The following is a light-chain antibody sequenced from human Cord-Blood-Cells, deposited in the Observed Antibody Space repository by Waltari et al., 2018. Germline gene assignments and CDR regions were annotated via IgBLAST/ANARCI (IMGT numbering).Light chain of an antibody. V-gene: IGKV3-11*01. CDR1: QSVSSY. CDR2: DAS. J-gene: IGKJ4*01. CDR3: QQRSNWPP. Sequence: ILLTQSPATLSLSPGERATLSCRASQSVSSYLAWYQQKPGQAPRLLIYDASNRATGIPARFSGSGSGTDFTLTISSLEPEDFAVYYCQQRSNWPPFGGGTKVEIK.